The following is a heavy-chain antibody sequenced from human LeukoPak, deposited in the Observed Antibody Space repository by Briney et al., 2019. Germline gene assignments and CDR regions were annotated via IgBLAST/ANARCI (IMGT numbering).Heavy chain of an antibody. V-gene: IGHV1-2*02. CDR2: INPQSGGT. CDR1: GYTFTRYY. J-gene: IGHJ5*02. D-gene: IGHD2-2*03. Sequence: ASVKVSCKASGYTFTRYYVHWVRQAPGQGLEWMGWINPQSGGTNYAQKFQGRVTITADKSTSTAYMELSSLRSEDTAVYYCARDHGYCSSTSCYPNWFDPWGQGTLVTVSS. CDR3: ARDHGYCSSTSCYPNWFDP.